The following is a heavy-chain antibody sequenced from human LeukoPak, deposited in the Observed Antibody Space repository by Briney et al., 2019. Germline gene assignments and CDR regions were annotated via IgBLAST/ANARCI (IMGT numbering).Heavy chain of an antibody. J-gene: IGHJ4*02. CDR3: AGTYYYDSSSYYYFDY. Sequence: SETLSLTCTVFGGSISSYYWSWIRQPPGKGLEWIGYIYYSGSTNYNPSLKSRVTISVDTSKNQFSLKLSSVTAADTAVYYCAGTYYYDSSSYYYFDYWGQGTLVTVSS. CDR1: GGSISSYY. V-gene: IGHV4-59*01. CDR2: IYYSGST. D-gene: IGHD3-22*01.